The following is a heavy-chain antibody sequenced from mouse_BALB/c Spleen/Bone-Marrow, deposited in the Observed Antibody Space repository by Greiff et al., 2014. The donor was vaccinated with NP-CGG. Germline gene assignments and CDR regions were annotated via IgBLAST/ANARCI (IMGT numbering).Heavy chain of an antibody. Sequence: EVQRVESGGGLVKPGGSLKLSCAASGFTFSSYGMSWVRQTPEKRLEWVATISGGGSYTYLSDSVKGRFTISRDNAKNKLNLQMSSLMSEDTALYYCARSFGSSYWYFDVWGAGTTVTVSS. D-gene: IGHD1-1*01. CDR1: GFTFSSYG. J-gene: IGHJ1*01. CDR2: ISGGGSYT. CDR3: ARSFGSSYWYFDV. V-gene: IGHV5-9-2*01.